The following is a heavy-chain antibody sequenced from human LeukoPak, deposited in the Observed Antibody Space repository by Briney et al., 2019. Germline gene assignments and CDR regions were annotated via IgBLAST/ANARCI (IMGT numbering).Heavy chain of an antibody. CDR2: IYYSGST. Sequence: SETLSLTCTVSGGSISSSSYSWGWIRQPPGKGLEWIGSIYYSGSTYYNPSLKSRVTISVDTSKNQFSLKLSSVTAADTAVYYCARVDTAIDYWGQGTLVTVSS. CDR3: ARVDTAIDY. CDR1: GGSISSSSYS. D-gene: IGHD5-18*01. J-gene: IGHJ4*02. V-gene: IGHV4-39*01.